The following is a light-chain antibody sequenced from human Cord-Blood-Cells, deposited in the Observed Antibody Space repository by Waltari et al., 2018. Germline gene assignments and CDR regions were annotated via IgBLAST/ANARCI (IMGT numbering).Light chain of an antibody. V-gene: IGKV1-33*01. CDR1: QDINNY. CDR2: DAS. Sequence: DIQMTQSPSSLSASVGDRVTITCQASQDINNYLNWYQQKPGKAPKFLIYDASNLETGVPSRFSGSGSGTDFTFTISSLQPEDIATYYCQQYDNLPITFGQGTRLEIK. J-gene: IGKJ5*01. CDR3: QQYDNLPIT.